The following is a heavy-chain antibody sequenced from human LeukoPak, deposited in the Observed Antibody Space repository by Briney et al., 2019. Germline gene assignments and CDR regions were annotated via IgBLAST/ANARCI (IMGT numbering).Heavy chain of an antibody. D-gene: IGHD2/OR15-2a*01. V-gene: IGHV4-31*03. CDR1: GGSISSGGYY. Sequence: PSQTLSLTCTVSGGSISSGGYYWSWIRQHPGKGLEWIGYIYYSASTYYNPSLKSRVTISVDTSKNQFSLKLSSVTAADTAVYYCARGNSPYYYYYMDVWGKGTTVTVSS. CDR3: ARGNSPYYYYYMDV. J-gene: IGHJ6*03. CDR2: IYYSAST.